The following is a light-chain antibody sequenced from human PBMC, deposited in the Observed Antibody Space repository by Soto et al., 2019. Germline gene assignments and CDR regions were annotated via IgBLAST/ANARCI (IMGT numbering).Light chain of an antibody. CDR1: LTVGSRY. CDR2: GAS. J-gene: IGKJ1*01. V-gene: IGKV3-20*01. CDR3: QQSGSSPWT. Sequence: NVLTQSPGTLSLSPGETPTLSCSASLTVGSRYLAWYQQKPGQAPRLLIYGASSRATAIPDRFSGSGSETDFTLTISRLEPEDFTVYYCQQSGSSPWTFGQGTKVDIK.